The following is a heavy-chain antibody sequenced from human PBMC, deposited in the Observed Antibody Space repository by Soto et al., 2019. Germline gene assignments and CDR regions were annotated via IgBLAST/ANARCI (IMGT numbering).Heavy chain of an antibody. Sequence: ASVKGSCQASEHTFTNYGINWVRLAPGQGLEWMGWINTYSGNTIYAQKFQDRLTITTDTSTNTASMELRSLTSDDTAVFYCAGGQGSLIPYYFDSWGQGTLVTLL. J-gene: IGHJ4*02. CDR3: AGGQGSLIPYYFDS. CDR2: INTYSGNT. CDR1: EHTFTNYG. V-gene: IGHV1-18*04. D-gene: IGHD2-2*01.